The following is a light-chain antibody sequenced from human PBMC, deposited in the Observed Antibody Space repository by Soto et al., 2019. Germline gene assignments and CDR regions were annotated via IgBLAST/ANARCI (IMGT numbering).Light chain of an antibody. CDR1: SSDVGGLNF. J-gene: IGLJ2*01. CDR3: SSDTSSSTLVV. CDR2: DVR. Sequence: QSVLTQPASVSGSPGQSITISCTRTSSDVGGLNFVSWYQQHPGKAPKLMVYDVRNRPSGVSNRFSGSKSGNTASLTISGLQAEDEAHYYCSSDTSSSTLVVFGGGTKLTVL. V-gene: IGLV2-14*01.